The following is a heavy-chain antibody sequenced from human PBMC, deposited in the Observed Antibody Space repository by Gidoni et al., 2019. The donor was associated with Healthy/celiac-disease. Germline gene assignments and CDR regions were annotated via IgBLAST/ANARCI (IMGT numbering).Heavy chain of an antibody. D-gene: IGHD4-17*01. CDR3: ARGLPLPDYGDYVPEYFQH. J-gene: IGHJ1*01. Sequence: QVQLQHFGAGRFKPSQTLYLTSATFGAPLSGSEWMWIRQPPGNGLGWVWEINHSGSTNSNPSLKSRVSLSVYTSKNQFSLKLSSVTAADTAVYYCARGLPLPDYGDYVPEYFQHWGQGTLVTVSA. CDR2: INHSGST. V-gene: IGHV4-34*01. CDR1: GAPLSGSE.